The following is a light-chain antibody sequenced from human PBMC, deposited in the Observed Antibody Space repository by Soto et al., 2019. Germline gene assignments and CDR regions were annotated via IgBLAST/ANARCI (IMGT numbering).Light chain of an antibody. CDR3: QQYNSYNT. CDR2: EAS. Sequence: DIQMTQSPSTLSVSAGDRVTITCRASQNIGSRLAWYQQKVGKAPKLLIYEASTLDTGVPSRFSGSGSGTELTLTISSLQPDDFATSFCQQYNSYNTFGQGTKLEIE. J-gene: IGKJ2*01. V-gene: IGKV1-5*03. CDR1: QNIGSR.